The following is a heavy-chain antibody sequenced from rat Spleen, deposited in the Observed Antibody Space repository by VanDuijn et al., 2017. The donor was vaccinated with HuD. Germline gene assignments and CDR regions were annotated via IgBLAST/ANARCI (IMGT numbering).Heavy chain of an antibody. V-gene: IGHV5-58*01. CDR3: ARQASYVMDA. CDR2: ISPDGGST. CDR1: GFTFSSYW. J-gene: IGHJ4*01. Sequence: EVQLVESGGGLVQPGRSLKLSCVASGFTFSSYWIYWIRQAPGEGLEWVSSISPDGGSTYYPDSVKGRFTISRDNAKNTQYLQMDSLRSEDTATYYCARQASYVMDAWGQGASVTVSS.